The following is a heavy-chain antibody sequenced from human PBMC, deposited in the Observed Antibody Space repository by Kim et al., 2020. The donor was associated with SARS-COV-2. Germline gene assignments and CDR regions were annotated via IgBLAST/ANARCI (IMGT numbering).Heavy chain of an antibody. V-gene: IGHV4-31*03. CDR3: ARVNGLTGIKGAFNI. CDR1: GGSVSSGGYY. D-gene: IGHD2-8*01. Sequence: SETLSLTCTVSGGSVSSGGYYWSWIRQHPGKGLEWIGFIYTTGSTYSTPSPKSRLTLSLDTPKNKFSLKLSPVLAADMAVYNCARVNGLTGIKGAFNIWG. J-gene: IGHJ3*02. CDR2: IYTTGST.